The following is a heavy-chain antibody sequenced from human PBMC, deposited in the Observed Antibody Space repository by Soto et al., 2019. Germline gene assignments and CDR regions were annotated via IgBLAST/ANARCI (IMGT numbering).Heavy chain of an antibody. V-gene: IGHV4-31*03. CDR1: GGSIASAESY. D-gene: IGHD4-17*01. J-gene: IGHJ4*02. Sequence: SETLSLTCTVSGGSIASAESYWSWLRQHPGKGLDWIGYIYYSGSTYYNPSLKIRLSISFDSSKNHFPLRLSSVTAADTAVYYCARAWDYDEFYFDYWGQGTLVTVSS. CDR2: IYYSGST. CDR3: ARAWDYDEFYFDY.